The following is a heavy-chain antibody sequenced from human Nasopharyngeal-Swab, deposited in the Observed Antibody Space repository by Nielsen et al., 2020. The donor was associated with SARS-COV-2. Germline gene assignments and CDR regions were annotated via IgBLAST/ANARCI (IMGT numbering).Heavy chain of an antibody. Sequence: ETLSLTCTVSGGSISSSSYYWGWIRQPPGKGLEWIGSIYYSGSTYYNPSLKSRVTISVDTSKNQFSLKLSSVTAADTAVYYCARHIGGRVSGWTYWGQGTLVTVSS. J-gene: IGHJ4*02. CDR2: IYYSGST. CDR1: GGSISSSSYY. V-gene: IGHV4-39*01. D-gene: IGHD6-19*01. CDR3: ARHIGGRVSGWTY.